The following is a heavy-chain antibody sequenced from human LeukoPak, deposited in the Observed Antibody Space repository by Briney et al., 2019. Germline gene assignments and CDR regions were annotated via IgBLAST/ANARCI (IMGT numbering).Heavy chain of an antibody. CDR2: IYPGDSDT. Sequence: GESLKISCKGSGYSFTSYWIGWVRQVPGKGLEWMGIIYPGDSDTRYSPSFQGQVTISADKSISTAYLQWSSLKASDTAMYYCARFEDDSSGYYDYWGQGTLVTVSS. CDR3: ARFEDDSSGYYDY. D-gene: IGHD3-22*01. J-gene: IGHJ4*02. CDR1: GYSFTSYW. V-gene: IGHV5-51*01.